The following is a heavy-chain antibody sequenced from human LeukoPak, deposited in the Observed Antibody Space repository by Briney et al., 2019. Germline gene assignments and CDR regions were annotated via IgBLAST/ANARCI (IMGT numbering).Heavy chain of an antibody. Sequence: SETLSLTCTVSGGSISSSGYYWGWIRQPPGKGLEWIGSIYYSGSTYYNPSLKSRVTISVDTSKNQFSLKLSSVTAADTAVYYCARTGIAAAGSRYWGQGTLVTVSS. CDR1: GGSISSSGYY. CDR2: IYYSGST. J-gene: IGHJ4*02. V-gene: IGHV4-39*07. CDR3: ARTGIAAAGSRY. D-gene: IGHD6-13*01.